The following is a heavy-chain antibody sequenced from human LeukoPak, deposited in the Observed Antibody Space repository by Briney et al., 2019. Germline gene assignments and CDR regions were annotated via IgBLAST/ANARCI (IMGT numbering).Heavy chain of an antibody. CDR2: INPSGGST. D-gene: IGHD2-2*01. CDR1: GYTFTSYY. J-gene: IGHJ5*02. CDR3: ARELGYCSSTSCPFDP. Sequence: ASVKVSCKASGYTFTSYYMHWVRQAPGQGLEWMGIINPSGGSTSYAQKFQGRVTMTRDMSTSTVYMELSSLRSEDTAVYYCARELGYCSSTSCPFDPWGQGTLVTVSP. V-gene: IGHV1-46*01.